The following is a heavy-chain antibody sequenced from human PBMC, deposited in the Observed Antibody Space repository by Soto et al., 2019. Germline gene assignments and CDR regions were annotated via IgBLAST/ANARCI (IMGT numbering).Heavy chain of an antibody. J-gene: IGHJ6*02. CDR2: INPNGGST. D-gene: IGHD6-6*01. CDR3: ARELYSSSSEAPRDYSGMDV. Sequence: ASVKVSCKASGYTFTSYYMHWVRQAPGQGLEWMGIINPNGGSTSYAQKFQGRVTMTRDTSTSTVYMELSSLRSEDTAVYYCARELYSSSSEAPRDYSGMDVWGQGTTVTVSS. V-gene: IGHV1-46*01. CDR1: GYTFTSYY.